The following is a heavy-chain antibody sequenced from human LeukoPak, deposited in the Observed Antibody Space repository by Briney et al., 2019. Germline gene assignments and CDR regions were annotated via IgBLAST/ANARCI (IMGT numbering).Heavy chain of an antibody. V-gene: IGHV1-2*02. Sequence: ASVKVSCKASGYTFTSYGISWVRQAPGQGLEWMGWINPNSGGTNYAQKFQGRVTMTRDTSISTAYMELSSLRSDDTAVYYCARVEGYCSSTSCRKDFDYWGQGTLVTVSS. D-gene: IGHD2-2*01. CDR1: GYTFTSYG. CDR3: ARVEGYCSSTSCRKDFDY. J-gene: IGHJ4*02. CDR2: INPNSGGT.